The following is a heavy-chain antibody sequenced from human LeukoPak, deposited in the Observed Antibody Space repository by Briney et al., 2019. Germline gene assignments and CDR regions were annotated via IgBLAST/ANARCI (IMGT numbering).Heavy chain of an antibody. D-gene: IGHD1-14*01. CDR2: ISGSGGST. V-gene: IGHV3-23*01. J-gene: IGHJ6*03. Sequence: GGSLRLSCAASGFTFSSYAMSWVRQAPGKGLEWVSAISGSGGSTYYADSVKGRFTISRDNAENSLYLQMNSLRAEDTALYYCAKDRGTGQMGYYYYMDVWGKGTTVTISS. CDR1: GFTFSSYA. CDR3: AKDRGTGQMGYYYYMDV.